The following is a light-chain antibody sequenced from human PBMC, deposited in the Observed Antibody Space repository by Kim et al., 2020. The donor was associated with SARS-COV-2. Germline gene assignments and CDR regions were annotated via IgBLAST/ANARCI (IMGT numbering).Light chain of an antibody. CDR1: NIGVKS. CDR2: DDG. Sequence: ETARITCGGNNIGVKSVHWYQQKPGRAPLLVVYDDGDRPSGIPERFSGSNSGNTATLTISRVEAGDEADYHCQVWDSSSDHPVVFGGGTQLTVL. CDR3: QVWDSSSDHPVV. V-gene: IGLV3-21*02. J-gene: IGLJ2*01.